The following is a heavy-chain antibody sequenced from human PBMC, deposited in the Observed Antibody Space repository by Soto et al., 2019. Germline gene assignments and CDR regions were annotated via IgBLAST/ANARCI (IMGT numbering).Heavy chain of an antibody. CDR1: GFTFSSYA. V-gene: IGHV3-23*01. D-gene: IGHD3-10*01. CDR3: AKDSEAIIGWFDP. J-gene: IGHJ5*02. Sequence: EVQLLESGGGLVQPGGSLRLSCAASGFTFSSYAMSWFRQSPGKGLEWVSAISGSGGSTYYADSVKGRFTISRDNSKNTLYMQMNSLRAEDTAVYYCAKDSEAIIGWFDPWGQGTLVTVSS. CDR2: ISGSGGST.